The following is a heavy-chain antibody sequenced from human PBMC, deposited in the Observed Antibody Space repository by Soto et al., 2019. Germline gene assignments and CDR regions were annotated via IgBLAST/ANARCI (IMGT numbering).Heavy chain of an antibody. V-gene: IGHV3-74*01. CDR1: GFTFSTYW. Sequence: GALRLSCVASGFTFSTYWMHWVRQAPGKGLVWVSRSNSDGSSTIYADSAKGRFTISRDNAKNTLYLQMNSLRAEDTAVYYCARDRAVEGTTNDFDYWGQGALVTVSS. D-gene: IGHD1-7*01. J-gene: IGHJ4*02. CDR2: SNSDGSST. CDR3: ARDRAVEGTTNDFDY.